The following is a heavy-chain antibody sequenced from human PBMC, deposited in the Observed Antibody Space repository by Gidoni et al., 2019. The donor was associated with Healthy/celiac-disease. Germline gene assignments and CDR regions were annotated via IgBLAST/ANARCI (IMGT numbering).Heavy chain of an antibody. V-gene: IGHV3-74*01. CDR1: GFPFSSYG. J-gene: IGHJ2*01. D-gene: IGHD1-1*01. CDR2: INSDGSST. CDR3: ARGSGTARDWYFDL. Sequence: EVQLVESGGGLVQPGGSLRLSCAASGFPFSSYGMHWVRQAPGKGLVWVSRINSDGSSTSYADSVKGRFTISRDNAKNTLYLQMNSLRAEDTAVYYCARGSGTARDWYFDLWGRGTLVTVSS.